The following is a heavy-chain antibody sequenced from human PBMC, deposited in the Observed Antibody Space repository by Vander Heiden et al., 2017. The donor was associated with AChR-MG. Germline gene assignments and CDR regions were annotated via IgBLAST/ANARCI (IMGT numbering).Heavy chain of an antibody. D-gene: IGHD3-3*01. CDR3: AKDMKARAWSGYSSGFEY. CDR2: ISYEGNNR. CDR1: GFTFSTYG. V-gene: IGHV3-30*18. J-gene: IGHJ4*02. Sequence: QVQLVESGGGVVQPGRSLRLSCAPSGFTFSTYGMHWVGQAPGKGLEWVALISYEGNNRNYVDSVKGRFTISRDNSKNTLYLQMKTLRAEDTAEYYCAKDMKARAWSGYSSGFEYWGQGTLVTVSS.